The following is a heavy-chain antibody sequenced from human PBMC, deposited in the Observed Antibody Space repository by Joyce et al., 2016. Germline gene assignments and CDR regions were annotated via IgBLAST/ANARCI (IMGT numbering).Heavy chain of an antibody. CDR1: GFTFSTYS. Sequence: EVQLVESGGGLVKPGGSLRLSCATSGFTFSTYSMNWVRQAPGKGLEWVSFNSGNCLYKYYADSVKGRFTISRDNARNSLYLQMASLRVEDTAVYYCARIPPYGEVQHYFDYWGQGTLVTVSS. D-gene: IGHD4-17*01. CDR3: ARIPPYGEVQHYFDY. CDR2: NSGNCLYK. J-gene: IGHJ4*02. V-gene: IGHV3-21*01.